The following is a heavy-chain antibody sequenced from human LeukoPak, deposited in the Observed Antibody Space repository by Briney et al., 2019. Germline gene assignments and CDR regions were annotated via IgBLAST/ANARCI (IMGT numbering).Heavy chain of an antibody. J-gene: IGHJ4*02. D-gene: IGHD3-22*01. Sequence: SETLSLTCTVSGGSISSYYWSWIRQSPEKGLEWIGYIYYSGSTNYNPSLKSRVTISVDTSKNQFSLKLSSVTAADTAVYYCARTYLTYYDSSGFEYWGQGTLVTVSS. CDR2: IYYSGST. CDR1: GGSISSYY. CDR3: ARTYLTYYDSSGFEY. V-gene: IGHV4-59*01.